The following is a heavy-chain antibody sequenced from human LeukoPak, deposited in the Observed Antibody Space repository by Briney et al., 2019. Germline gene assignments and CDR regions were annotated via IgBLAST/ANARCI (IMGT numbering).Heavy chain of an antibody. V-gene: IGHV3-66*01. D-gene: IGHD1-26*01. Sequence: GGSLRLSCAASGFTVSSNYMSWVRQAPGKGLEWVSVIYSGGSTYYADSVKGRFTISRDNSRNTLYLQMNSLRAEDTAVYYCARGLPSGSYYFDYWGQGTLVTVSS. CDR1: GFTVSSNY. J-gene: IGHJ4*02. CDR3: ARGLPSGSYYFDY. CDR2: IYSGGST.